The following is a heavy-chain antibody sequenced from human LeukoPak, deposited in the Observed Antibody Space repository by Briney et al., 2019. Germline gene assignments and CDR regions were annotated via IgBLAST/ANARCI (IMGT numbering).Heavy chain of an antibody. J-gene: IGHJ5*02. D-gene: IGHD3-3*01. V-gene: IGHV1-2*02. CDR3: ARNYDFWSGYYNWFDP. CDR2: INPNSGGT. CDR1: GGTFSSYT. Sequence: GASVKVSCKASGGTFSSYTISWVRQAPGQGLEWMGWINPNSGGTNYAQKFQGRVTMTRDTSISTAYMELSRLRSDDTAVYYCARNYDFWSGYYNWFDPWGQGTLVTVSS.